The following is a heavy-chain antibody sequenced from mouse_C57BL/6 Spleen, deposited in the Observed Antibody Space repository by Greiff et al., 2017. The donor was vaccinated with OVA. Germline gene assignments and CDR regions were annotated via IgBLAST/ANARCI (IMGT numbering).Heavy chain of an antibody. V-gene: IGHV1-7*01. Sequence: VQWVESGAELAKPGASVKLSCKASGYTFTSYWMHWVKQRPGQGLEWIGYINPSSGYTKYNQKFKDKATLTADKSSSTAYMQLSSLTYEDSAVYYCARAYYSNYDYVDYWGQGTTLTVSS. J-gene: IGHJ2*01. CDR1: GYTFTSYW. CDR2: INPSSGYT. CDR3: ARAYYSNYDYVDY. D-gene: IGHD2-5*01.